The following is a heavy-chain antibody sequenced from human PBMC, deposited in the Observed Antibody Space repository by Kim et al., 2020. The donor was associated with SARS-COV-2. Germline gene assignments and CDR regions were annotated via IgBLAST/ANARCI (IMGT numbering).Heavy chain of an antibody. CDR3: ASGVPAYFDY. CDR2: ISGGGGNT. J-gene: IGHJ4*02. V-gene: IGHV3-23*01. Sequence: GGSLRLSCAASGLTFSSYTMSWVRQAPGKGPESVSAISGGGGNTYYVDSVKGRFTISRDNSQNTLFLQMNSLRAEDTAVYYCASGVPAYFDYWGQGDLVTVSS. D-gene: IGHD3-10*01. CDR1: GLTFSSYT.